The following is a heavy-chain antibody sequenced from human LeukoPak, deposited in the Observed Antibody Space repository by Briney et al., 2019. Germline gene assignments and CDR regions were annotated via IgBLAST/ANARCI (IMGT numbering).Heavy chain of an antibody. CDR2: ISSSSSYI. CDR1: GFTFSSYS. V-gene: IGHV3-21*01. CDR3: ARDRIGWFDY. Sequence: GGSLRLSCAASGFTFSSYSMNWVRQAPGKGLEWVSSISSSSSYIYYADSVKGRFTISRDNAKNSLNLQMNSLRVEDTAVYYCARDRIGWFDYWGQGTLVTVFS. D-gene: IGHD2-15*01. J-gene: IGHJ4*02.